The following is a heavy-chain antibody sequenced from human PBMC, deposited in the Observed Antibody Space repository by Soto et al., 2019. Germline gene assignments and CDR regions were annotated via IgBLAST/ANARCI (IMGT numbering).Heavy chain of an antibody. V-gene: IGHV5-51*01. CDR1: GYSFSSYW. CDR2: IYPGDSDT. Sequence: PGESLKISCKASGYSFSSYWIGWVRQIPGKGLEWMGIIYPGDSDTKYSPSVQGQVTISADRSISTAYLQWTSLKASDTAMYYCARSKRGAYSSGWYSLSGYYNYGIDVWGQGTKVTVSS. D-gene: IGHD6-19*01. CDR3: ARSKRGAYSSGWYSLSGYYNYGIDV. J-gene: IGHJ6*02.